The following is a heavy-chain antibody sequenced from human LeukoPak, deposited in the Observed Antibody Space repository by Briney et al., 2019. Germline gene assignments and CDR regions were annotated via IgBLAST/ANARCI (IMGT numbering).Heavy chain of an antibody. CDR1: GYTFTSYA. D-gene: IGHD6-13*01. CDR3: ARDRSPYPLIAEGSYDY. CDR2: INAGNGNT. V-gene: IGHV1-3*01. J-gene: IGHJ4*02. Sequence: ASVKVSFKASGYTFTSYAMHWVRQAPGQRLEWMGWINAGNGNTKYSQKFQGRVTITRDTSASTAYMELSSLRSEDTAVYYCARDRSPYPLIAEGSYDYWGQGTLVTVSS.